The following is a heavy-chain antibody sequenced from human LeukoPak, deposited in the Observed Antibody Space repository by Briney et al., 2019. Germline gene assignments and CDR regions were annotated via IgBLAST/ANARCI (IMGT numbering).Heavy chain of an antibody. D-gene: IGHD3-22*01. CDR2: IYYSGST. J-gene: IGHJ5*02. CDR3: ARVNTYYYDSSGFTRNWFDP. V-gene: IGHV4-59*01. Sequence: SETLSLTCTVSGGSISSYYWSWIRQPPGKGLEWIGYIYYSGSTNYNPSLKSRVTISVDTSKNQFSLKLSSVTAADTAVYYCARVNTYYYDSSGFTRNWFDPWGQGTLVTVSS. CDR1: GGSISSYY.